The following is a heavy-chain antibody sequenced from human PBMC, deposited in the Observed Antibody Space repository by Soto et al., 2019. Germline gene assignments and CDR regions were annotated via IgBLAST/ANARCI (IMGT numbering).Heavy chain of an antibody. CDR1: GFTFSNYT. J-gene: IGHJ4*02. Sequence: GGSLRLSCAGSGFTFSNYTMNWVRQAPGKGLEWVSAISGSGGSTYYADSVKGRFTISRDNSKNTLYLQMNSLRAEDTAVYYCAKRRYSSGWYYFDYWGQGTLVTVSS. CDR3: AKRRYSSGWYYFDY. D-gene: IGHD6-19*01. CDR2: ISGSGGST. V-gene: IGHV3-23*01.